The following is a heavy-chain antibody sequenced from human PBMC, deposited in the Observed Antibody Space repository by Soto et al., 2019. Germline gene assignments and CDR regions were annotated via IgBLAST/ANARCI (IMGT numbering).Heavy chain of an antibody. CDR2: ISYDGNDK. CDR1: GFIFSPYT. D-gene: IGHD1-26*01. CDR3: AKSGSHSYFDY. J-gene: IGHJ4*02. Sequence: PGGSLRLSCAASGFIFSPYTMHWVRQTPGKGLEWVAVISYDGNDKYYADSVKGRFTISRDNSKNTLYLHMNSLRADDTAIYYCAKSGSHSYFDYWGQGTLVTVSS. V-gene: IGHV3-30-3*02.